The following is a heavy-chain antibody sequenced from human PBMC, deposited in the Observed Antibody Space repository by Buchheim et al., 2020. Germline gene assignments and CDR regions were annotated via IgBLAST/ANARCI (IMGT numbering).Heavy chain of an antibody. Sequence: QVQLVESGGGVVQPGRSLRLSCAASGFTFSSYGMHWVRQAPGKGLEWVAVIWYDGSNKYYADSVKGRFTISRDNSKNTLYLQMNSLRAEDTAVYYCARDLLYYDFWSGYGYYYYYGMDVWGQGTT. CDR1: GFTFSSYG. J-gene: IGHJ6*02. D-gene: IGHD3-3*01. V-gene: IGHV3-33*01. CDR2: IWYDGSNK. CDR3: ARDLLYYDFWSGYGYYYYYGMDV.